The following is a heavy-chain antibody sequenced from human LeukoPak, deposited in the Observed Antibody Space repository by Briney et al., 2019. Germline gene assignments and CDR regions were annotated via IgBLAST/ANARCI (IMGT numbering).Heavy chain of an antibody. V-gene: IGHV3-33*01. CDR1: GFTFSSYG. J-gene: IGHJ3*02. Sequence: PGGSLRLSCAASGFTFSSYGMHWVRQAPGKGLEWVAVIWYDGSNKYYADSVKGRFTISRDNSKNTLYLQMNSLRAEDTAVYYCARDPRDGYNPSRAFDIWGQGTMVTVSS. CDR2: IWYDGSNK. CDR3: ARDPRDGYNPSRAFDI. D-gene: IGHD5-24*01.